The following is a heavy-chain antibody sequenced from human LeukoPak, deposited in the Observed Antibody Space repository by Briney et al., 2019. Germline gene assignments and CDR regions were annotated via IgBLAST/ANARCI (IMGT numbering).Heavy chain of an antibody. D-gene: IGHD3-22*01. CDR1: GGSISSGGYY. CDR3: ARGSRHYYDSSGWSDVFDI. Sequence: SETLSLTCTVSGGSISSGGYYWSWIRQHPGKGLEWIGYIYYSGSTYYNPSLKSRVTISVDTSKNQFSLKLSSVTAADTAVYYCARGSRHYYDSSGWSDVFDIWGQGTMVTVSS. V-gene: IGHV4-31*03. CDR2: IYYSGST. J-gene: IGHJ3*02.